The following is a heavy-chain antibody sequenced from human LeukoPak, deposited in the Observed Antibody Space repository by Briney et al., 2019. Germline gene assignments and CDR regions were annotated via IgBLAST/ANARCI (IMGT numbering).Heavy chain of an antibody. CDR1: GYTFTSHD. J-gene: IGHJ4*02. V-gene: IGHV1-2*02. Sequence: ASVKVSCKASGYTFTSHDINWVRQAPGQGLEWMGWINPNSGGTNYAQKFQGRVTMTRDTSISTAYMELSRLRSDDTAVYYCARDVVVVVPAAAHFDYWGQGTLVTVSS. D-gene: IGHD2-2*01. CDR3: ARDVVVVVPAAAHFDY. CDR2: INPNSGGT.